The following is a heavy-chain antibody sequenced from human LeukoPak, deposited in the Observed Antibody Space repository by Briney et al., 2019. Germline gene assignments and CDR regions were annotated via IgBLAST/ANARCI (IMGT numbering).Heavy chain of an antibody. J-gene: IGHJ4*02. V-gene: IGHV1-69*01. D-gene: IGHD2-15*01. Sequence: ASVNVSCKASGGTFSSYAISWVRQAPGQGLEWMGGIIPIFGTANYAQKFQGRVTITADESTSTAYMELSSLRSEDTAVYYCARDRVDGVFDYWGQGTLVTVSS. CDR2: IIPIFGTA. CDR3: ARDRVDGVFDY. CDR1: GGTFSSYA.